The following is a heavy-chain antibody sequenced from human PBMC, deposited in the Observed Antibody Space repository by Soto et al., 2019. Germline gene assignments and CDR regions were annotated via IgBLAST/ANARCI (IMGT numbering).Heavy chain of an antibody. J-gene: IGHJ4*02. CDR3: ARWKWSDILTGYYPFDY. D-gene: IGHD3-9*01. Sequence: QVQLVQSGAEVKKPGASVKVSCKASGYTFTSYAMHWVRQAPGQRLEWMGWINAGNGNTKYSQKFQGRVTITRDTSASTDYMELSSLRSEDTAVYYCARWKWSDILTGYYPFDYWGQGTLVTVSS. V-gene: IGHV1-3*01. CDR2: INAGNGNT. CDR1: GYTFTSYA.